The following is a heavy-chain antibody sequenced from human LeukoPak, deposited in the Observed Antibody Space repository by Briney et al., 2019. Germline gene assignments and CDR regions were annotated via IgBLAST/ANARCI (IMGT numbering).Heavy chain of an antibody. CDR3: ARGGSSWYEDY. J-gene: IGHJ4*02. D-gene: IGHD6-13*01. CDR1: GYSISSGYY. Sequence: SETLSLTCTVSGYSISSGYYWGWIRQPPGKGLEWIGYIYYSGSTNYNPSLKSRVTISVDTSKNQFSLKLSSVTAADTAVYYCARGGSSWYEDYWGQGTLVTVSS. V-gene: IGHV4-38-2*02. CDR2: IYYSGST.